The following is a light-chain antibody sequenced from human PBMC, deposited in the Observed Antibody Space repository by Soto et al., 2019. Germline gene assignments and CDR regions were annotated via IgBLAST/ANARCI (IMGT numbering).Light chain of an antibody. Sequence: QSALTQPASVSGSPGETITICCSGTRSDVGSYNLVSWYQQYPGKAPKLMIYVGSKRPSGVSDRFSGSKSGNTASLTISGLQAEDEADYHCCSYGCSSTPHVCGTGTKLTVL. J-gene: IGLJ1*01. CDR1: RSDVGSYNL. CDR2: VGS. V-gene: IGLV2-23*01. CDR3: CSYGCSSTPHV.